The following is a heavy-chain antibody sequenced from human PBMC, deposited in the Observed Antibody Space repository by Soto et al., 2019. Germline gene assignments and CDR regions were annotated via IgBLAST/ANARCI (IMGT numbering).Heavy chain of an antibody. J-gene: IGHJ6*02. D-gene: IGHD3-10*01. V-gene: IGHV4-59*08. CDR1: GGSISSYY. Sequence: SETLSLTCTVSGGSISSYYWIWIRQPPGKGLEWIGYIYYSGSTNYNPSLKSRVTISVDTSKTQFSLKVNSVTAADTALYYCARQGFGQLHGLVDVWGPGTTVTSP. CDR2: IYYSGST. CDR3: ARQGFGQLHGLVDV.